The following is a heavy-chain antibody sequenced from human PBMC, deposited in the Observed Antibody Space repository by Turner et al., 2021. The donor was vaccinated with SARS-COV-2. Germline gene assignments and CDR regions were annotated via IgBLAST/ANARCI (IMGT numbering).Heavy chain of an antibody. Sequence: EVQLVESGGGLIQPGGSLRLSCAASGVTVSSNYMSWVRQAPGKGLEGVSVIYSGSSTFYSDSVKGRFTIPRDNSKNTLYLQMNSLRAEDTAVYYCARGGHYYYGLDVWGQGTTVTVSS. CDR2: IYSGSST. J-gene: IGHJ6*02. D-gene: IGHD3-10*01. V-gene: IGHV3-53*01. CDR1: GVTVSSNY. CDR3: ARGGHYYYGLDV.